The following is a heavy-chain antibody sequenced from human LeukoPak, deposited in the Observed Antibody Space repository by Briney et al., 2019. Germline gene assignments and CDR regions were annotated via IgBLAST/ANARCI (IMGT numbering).Heavy chain of an antibody. CDR2: IYHSGST. CDR1: GGSFSGYY. Sequence: SETLSLTCAVYGGSFSGYYWSWIRQPPGKGLEWIGSIYHSGSTYYNPSLKSRVTISVDTSKNQFSLKLSSVTAADTAVYYCARVSYYYGSGSPDYWGQGTLVTVSS. D-gene: IGHD3-10*01. J-gene: IGHJ4*02. CDR3: ARVSYYYGSGSPDY. V-gene: IGHV4-34*01.